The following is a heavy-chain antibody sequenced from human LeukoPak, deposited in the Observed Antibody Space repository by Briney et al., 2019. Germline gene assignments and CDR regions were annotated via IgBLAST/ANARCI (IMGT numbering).Heavy chain of an antibody. CDR2: IYTSGST. V-gene: IGHV4-4*07. CDR3: ARGEYYYGSGSYYSIVGYFDY. D-gene: IGHD3-10*01. CDR1: GGSISSYY. Sequence: PSETLSLTCTVSGGSISSYYWSWIRQPAGKGLEWIGRIYTSGSTNYNPSLKSRVTMSVDTSKNQFSLKLSSVTAADTAVYYCARGEYYYGSGSYYSIVGYFDYWGQGTLVTVSS. J-gene: IGHJ4*02.